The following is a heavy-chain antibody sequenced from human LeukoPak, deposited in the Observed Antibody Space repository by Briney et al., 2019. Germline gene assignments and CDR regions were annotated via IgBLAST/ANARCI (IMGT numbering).Heavy chain of an antibody. J-gene: IGHJ5*02. Sequence: GGTLRLSCAASGPTFSSYGMSWVRQAPGKGLEWVSAISGSGGSTYYADSVKGRFTISRDNSKNTLYLQMNSLRAEDTAVYYCAKDTAGRSWYNWFDPWGQGTLVTVSS. CDR3: AKDTAGRSWYNWFDP. CDR1: GPTFSSYG. V-gene: IGHV3-23*01. CDR2: ISGSGGST. D-gene: IGHD6-13*01.